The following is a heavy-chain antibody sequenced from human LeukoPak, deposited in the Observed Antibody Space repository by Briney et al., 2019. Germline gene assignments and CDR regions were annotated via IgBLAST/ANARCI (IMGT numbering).Heavy chain of an antibody. CDR2: IYYSGST. CDR1: GGSISSGGYS. Sequence: PSETLSLTCAVSGGSISSGGYSWSWIRQPPGKGLEWIGYIYYSGSTYYNPSLKSRVTISVDTSKNQFSLKLSSVTAADTAVYYCAKSNGYGLIDIWGRGTMVTVSS. D-gene: IGHD3-10*01. V-gene: IGHV4-30-4*07. CDR3: AKSNGYGLIDI. J-gene: IGHJ3*02.